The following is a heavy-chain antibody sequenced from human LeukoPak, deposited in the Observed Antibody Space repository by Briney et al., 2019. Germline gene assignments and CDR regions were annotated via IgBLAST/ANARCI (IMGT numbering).Heavy chain of an antibody. J-gene: IGHJ4*02. CDR2: ISWNSGSI. D-gene: IGHD3-10*01. V-gene: IGHV3-9*01. Sequence: GGSLRLSCAASGFTFDDYAMHWVRQAPGKGLEWVSGISWNSGSIGYADSVKGRFTISRDNAKNSLYLQMNSLRAEDTALYYCAEGLWFGELLSHFDYWGQGTLVTVSS. CDR3: AEGLWFGELLSHFDY. CDR1: GFTFDDYA.